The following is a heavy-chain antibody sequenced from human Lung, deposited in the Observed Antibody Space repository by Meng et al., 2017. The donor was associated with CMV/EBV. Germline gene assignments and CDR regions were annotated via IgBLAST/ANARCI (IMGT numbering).Heavy chain of an antibody. Sequence: GESLKISCAASGFTFSSYWMSWVRQAPGKGLGWVANIKQDGSEKYYVDSVKGRFTISRDNAKNSLYLQMNSLRAEDTAVYYCARVSGIAVAGTLGFGYYYYGMDVWGQGXTVTVSS. CDR2: IKQDGSEK. J-gene: IGHJ6*02. CDR3: ARVSGIAVAGTLGFGYYYYGMDV. CDR1: GFTFSSYW. V-gene: IGHV3-7*01. D-gene: IGHD6-19*01.